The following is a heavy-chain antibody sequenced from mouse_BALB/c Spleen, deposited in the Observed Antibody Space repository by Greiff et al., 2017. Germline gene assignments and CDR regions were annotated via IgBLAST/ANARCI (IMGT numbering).Heavy chain of an antibody. CDR1: GFSLSRYS. CDR3: ARNVGYYRYEDYAMDY. J-gene: IGHJ4*01. Sequence: VKLMESGPGLVAPSQSLSITCTVSGFSLSRYSVHWVRQPPGKGLEWLGMIWGGGSTDYNSALKSRLSISKDNSKSQVFLKMNSLQTDDTAMYYCARNVGYYRYEDYAMDYWGQGTSVTVSS. V-gene: IGHV2-6-4*01. CDR2: IWGGGST. D-gene: IGHD2-14*01.